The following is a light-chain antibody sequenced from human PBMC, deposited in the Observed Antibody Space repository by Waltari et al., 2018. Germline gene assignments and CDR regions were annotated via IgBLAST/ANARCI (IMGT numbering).Light chain of an antibody. CDR1: QGISNS. CDR3: QQYYGTLLT. V-gene: IGKV1-NL1*01. J-gene: IGKJ4*01. Sequence: DIQMTQSPSSLSASVGDRVTITCRASQGISNSLAWYPQKPGKAPKLLLFAASRLESRVPSLFSGSWSGTDYTLTISSLQPEDFATYYCQQYYGTLLTFGGGTKVEIK. CDR2: AAS.